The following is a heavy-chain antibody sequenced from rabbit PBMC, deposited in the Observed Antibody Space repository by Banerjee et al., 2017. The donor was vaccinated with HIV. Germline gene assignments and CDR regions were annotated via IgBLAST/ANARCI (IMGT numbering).Heavy chain of an antibody. Sequence: QSLEESGGDLVKPGASLTLTCTASGFSFSNIYYMCWVRQAPGKGLEWIGCINTGSRNAYYASWVISRFTISKTSSTTVALHMTSLTAADTATYFCARDRGDWGYYFTLWGQGTLVTVS. CDR1: GFSFSNIYY. CDR2: INTGSRNA. CDR3: ARDRGDWGYYFTL. V-gene: IGHV1S40*01. J-gene: IGHJ4*01. D-gene: IGHD4-1*01.